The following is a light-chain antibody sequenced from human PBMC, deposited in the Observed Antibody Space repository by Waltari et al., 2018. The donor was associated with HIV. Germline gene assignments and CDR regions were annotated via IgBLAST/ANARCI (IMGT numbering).Light chain of an antibody. V-gene: IGKV4-1*01. J-gene: IGKJ2*01. CDR1: QSLLYISNIQNY. Sequence: DVVVTQSPDSLAVSLGERATLHCKSNQSLLYISNIQNYLAWYQQKAGQRPKLLIYWAYIRESGVPDRFSGSGSETDFTLTISSLQAEDVAVYYCQQYSDVPYTFGQGTKLEIK. CDR3: QQYSDVPYT. CDR2: WAY.